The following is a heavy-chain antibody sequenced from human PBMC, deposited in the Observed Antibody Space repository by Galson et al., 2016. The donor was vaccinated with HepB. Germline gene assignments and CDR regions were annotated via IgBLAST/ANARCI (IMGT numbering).Heavy chain of an antibody. CDR3: ARGTALTGLDF. J-gene: IGHJ4*02. CDR2: TYYRSKWYD. CDR1: GDSVSSNSGA. D-gene: IGHD2-21*02. V-gene: IGHV6-1*01. Sequence: CAISGDSVSSNSGAWNWIRQSPSRGLGWLGRTYYRSKWYDDYAVSFKSRITINPDTSKNQFSLQLNSVTPEDTAVYYCARGTALTGLDFWGQGTLVTVSS.